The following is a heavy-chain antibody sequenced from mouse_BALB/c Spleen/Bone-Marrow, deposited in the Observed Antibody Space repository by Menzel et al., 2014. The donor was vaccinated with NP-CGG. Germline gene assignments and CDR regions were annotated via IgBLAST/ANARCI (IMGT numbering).Heavy chain of an antibody. Sequence: EVKVVESGGGLVQPGGSLRLSCATSGFTFTDYYMSWVRQPPGKALEWLGFIRNKANGYTTEYSASVKGRFTISRDNSQSILYLQVNTLRAEDSATYYCARDTGNYVRFAYWGQGTLVTVSA. J-gene: IGHJ3*01. CDR2: IRNKANGYTT. D-gene: IGHD2-1*01. V-gene: IGHV7-3*02. CDR3: ARDTGNYVRFAY. CDR1: GFTFTDYY.